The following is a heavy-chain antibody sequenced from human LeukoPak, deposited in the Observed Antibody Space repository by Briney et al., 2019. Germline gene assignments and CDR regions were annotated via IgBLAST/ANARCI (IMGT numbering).Heavy chain of an antibody. D-gene: IGHD3-10*01. CDR1: GFIFSNYA. Sequence: DPGGSLRLSCAASGFIFSNYAMSWVRQAPGKGLEWVSVISGHGGITHYADSVKGRFTISRDNSKNTVYLQMNSLRGEDTAVYYCTKDRGLLIWVGVSNAFDIWGQGTMVTVSS. CDR3: TKDRGLLIWVGVSNAFDI. CDR2: ISGHGGIT. J-gene: IGHJ3*02. V-gene: IGHV3-23*01.